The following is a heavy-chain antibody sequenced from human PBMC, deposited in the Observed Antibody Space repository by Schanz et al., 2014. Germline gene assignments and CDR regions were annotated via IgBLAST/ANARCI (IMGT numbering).Heavy chain of an antibody. V-gene: IGHV3-30*18. CDR3: AKDLHSNSGNYYSYYFDS. CDR2: ISSDGSKK. D-gene: IGHD3-10*01. Sequence: QVQLVESGGGVVQPERSLRLSCAASGFNFANHAIHWVRQGQGNGLQWVAVISSDGSKKLYADSVKARFTISRDNSKNSVSLQMDSLRPEHTAVYFCAKDLHSNSGNYYSYYFDSWGPGALVTVSS. CDR1: GFNFANHA. J-gene: IGHJ4*02.